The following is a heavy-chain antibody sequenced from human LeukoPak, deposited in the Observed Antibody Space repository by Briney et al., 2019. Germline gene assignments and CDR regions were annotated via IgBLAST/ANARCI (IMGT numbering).Heavy chain of an antibody. V-gene: IGHV1-2*02. CDR2: INPNSGGT. J-gene: IGHJ4*02. D-gene: IGHD1-26*01. Sequence: GASVKVSCKASGYTFTGYYIHWVRQAPGQGLEWMGWINPNSGGTNYAQKFQGRVTMTRDTSISTAYMDLSRLRSDDTAVYYCAKEGYDGSYFRLDFWGQGTLVTVSS. CDR1: GYTFTGYY. CDR3: AKEGYDGSYFRLDF.